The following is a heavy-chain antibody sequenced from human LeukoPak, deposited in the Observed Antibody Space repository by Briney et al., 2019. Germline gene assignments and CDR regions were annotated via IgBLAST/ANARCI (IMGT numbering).Heavy chain of an antibody. Sequence: GGSLRLSCAASGFTFSSYSMNWVRQAPGKGLEWVSSISSSSSYIYYADSVKGRFTISRDNAKNSLYLQMNSLRAEDTAVYYCAREGPRWVYVYWGQGTLVTVSP. V-gene: IGHV3-21*01. D-gene: IGHD3-16*01. CDR1: GFTFSSYS. J-gene: IGHJ4*02. CDR3: AREGPRWVYVY. CDR2: ISSSSSYI.